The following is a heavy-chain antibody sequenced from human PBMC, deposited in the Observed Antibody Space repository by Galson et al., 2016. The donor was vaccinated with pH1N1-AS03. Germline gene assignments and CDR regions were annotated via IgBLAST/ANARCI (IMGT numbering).Heavy chain of an antibody. CDR2: IYYTGRT. Sequence: SETLSLTCTVFGGSITTTNYYWGWIRQTPGEGLEWIANIYYTGRTQYNPSLKSRATISADTSKNQFSLKLRSVSAADTAAYYCARVIFWSGDGQGAFDIWGQVTMVTVSS. J-gene: IGHJ3*02. D-gene: IGHD3-3*01. CDR1: GGSITTTNYY. CDR3: ARVIFWSGDGQGAFDI. V-gene: IGHV4-39*07.